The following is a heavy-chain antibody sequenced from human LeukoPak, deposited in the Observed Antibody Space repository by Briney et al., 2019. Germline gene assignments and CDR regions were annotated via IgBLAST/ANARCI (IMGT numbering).Heavy chain of an antibody. CDR3: ARDDSQIYGMDV. J-gene: IGHJ6*02. CDR1: GGSISSDGHY. D-gene: IGHD2-21*01. Sequence: PSETLSLTCTVSGGSISSDGHYWSWIRQHPGKGLEWIGHIFYTGSTYYNPSLKTRVIISVDTSNNQFSLRLSSVSAADTAVYYCARDDSQIYGMDVWGQGTTVTVS. V-gene: IGHV4-31*03. CDR2: IFYTGST.